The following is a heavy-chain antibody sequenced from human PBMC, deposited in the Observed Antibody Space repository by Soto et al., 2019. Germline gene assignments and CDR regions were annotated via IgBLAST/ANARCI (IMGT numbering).Heavy chain of an antibody. D-gene: IGHD3-10*01. CDR3: AKVRGTAYYGSGSPDY. CDR2: ISGSGVST. J-gene: IGHJ4*02. CDR1: GFTFSSYA. Sequence: GGSLRLSCAASGFTFSSYAMSWVRQAPGKGLEWVSAISGSGVSTYYADSVKGRFTISRDNSKNTLYLQMNSLRAEDTAVYYCAKVRGTAYYGSGSPDYWGQGTLVTVSS. V-gene: IGHV3-23*01.